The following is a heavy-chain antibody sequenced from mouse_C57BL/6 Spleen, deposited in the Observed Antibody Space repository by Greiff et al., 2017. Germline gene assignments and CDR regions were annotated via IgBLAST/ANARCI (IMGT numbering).Heavy chain of an antibody. D-gene: IGHD1-1*01. Sequence: VNLVESGPGLVAPSQSLSITCTVPGFSLTSYGVSWVRQPPGKGLEWLGVIWDDGSTNYHSALISRLSISKDNSKSQVFLKLNSLQTDDTATYYCAITTVVFDDWGQGTTLTVSS. J-gene: IGHJ2*01. CDR2: IWDDGST. V-gene: IGHV2-3*01. CDR3: AITTVVFDD. CDR1: GFSLTSYG.